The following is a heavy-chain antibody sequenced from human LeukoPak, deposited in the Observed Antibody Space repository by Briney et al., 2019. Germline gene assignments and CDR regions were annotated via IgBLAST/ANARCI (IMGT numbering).Heavy chain of an antibody. Sequence: PSETLSLTCTVSGGSISSYYWSWIRQPPGKGLEWIGYIYYSGSTNYNPSLKSRVTISVDTSKNQFSLKLSSVTAADTAVYYCARDRHGGLYYFDYWGQGTLVTVSS. V-gene: IGHV4-59*12. CDR1: GGSISSYY. CDR3: ARDRHGGLYYFDY. D-gene: IGHD4-23*01. J-gene: IGHJ4*02. CDR2: IYYSGST.